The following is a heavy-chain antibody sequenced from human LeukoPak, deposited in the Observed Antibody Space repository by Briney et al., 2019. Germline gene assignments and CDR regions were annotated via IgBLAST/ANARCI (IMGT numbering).Heavy chain of an antibody. J-gene: IGHJ6*03. Sequence: GASVKVSCKASGYTITSYYMHWVRQAPGQGLEWMGIINPSGGSTSYAQKFQGRVTMTRDTSTSTVYMELSSLRSEDTAVYYCAKDAGGNSLVYYYMDVWGKGTTVTVSS. CDR3: AKDAGGNSLVYYYMDV. CDR2: INPSGGST. V-gene: IGHV1-46*01. CDR1: GYTITSYY. D-gene: IGHD4-23*01.